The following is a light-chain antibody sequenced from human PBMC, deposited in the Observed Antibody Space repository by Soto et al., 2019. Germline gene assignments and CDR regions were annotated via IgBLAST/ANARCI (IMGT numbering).Light chain of an antibody. V-gene: IGLV2-14*03. J-gene: IGLJ2*01. Sequence: QSALTQPSSVSGSPGQSITISCTGTSSDVGAYDYVSWYQQHPGKAPQLLIYDVFNRPSGVSNRFSGSKSGNTASLTISGLQAEDEADYYCSSYTISSTLVLFGGGTKLTVL. CDR1: SSDVGAYDY. CDR2: DVF. CDR3: SSYTISSTLVL.